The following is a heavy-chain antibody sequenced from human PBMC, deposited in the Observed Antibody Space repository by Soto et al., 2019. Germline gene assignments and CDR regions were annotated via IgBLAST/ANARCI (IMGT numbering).Heavy chain of an antibody. CDR2: ISAYNGNT. Sequence: ASVKVSCKASGYTFTSYGISWVRQAPGQGLEWMGWISAYNGNTNYAQKLQGRVTMTTDTSTSTAYMELRSLRSDDTAVYYCARDFAARPHDAFDFSGQGTMVTVSS. J-gene: IGHJ3*01. V-gene: IGHV1-18*01. CDR1: GYTFTSYG. CDR3: ARDFAARPHDAFDF. D-gene: IGHD6-25*01.